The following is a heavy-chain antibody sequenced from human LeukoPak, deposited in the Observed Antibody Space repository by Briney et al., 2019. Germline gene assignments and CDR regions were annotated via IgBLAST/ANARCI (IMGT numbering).Heavy chain of an antibody. V-gene: IGHV4-39*01. Sequence: SETLSLTCTVSGGSISSSSYYWGWIGQPPGKGLEWIGSIYYSGSTYYNPSLKSRVTISVDTSKNQFSLKLSSVTAADTAVYYCARRNYCSGGSYYPTAWFDPWGQGTLVTVSS. CDR3: ARRNYCSGGSYYPTAWFDP. J-gene: IGHJ5*02. CDR1: GGSISSSSYY. D-gene: IGHD2-15*01. CDR2: IYYSGST.